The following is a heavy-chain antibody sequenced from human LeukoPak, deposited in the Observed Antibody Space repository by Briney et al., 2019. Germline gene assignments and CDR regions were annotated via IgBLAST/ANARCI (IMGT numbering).Heavy chain of an antibody. CDR3: ARGRKRSIGAGSVDY. CDR1: GFTFISYS. J-gene: IGHJ4*02. D-gene: IGHD6-19*01. V-gene: IGHV3-21*01. CDR2: ISSSSSYI. Sequence: GGSLRLSCAASGFTFISYSMNWVRQAPGKGLEWVSSISSSSSYIYYADSVKGRFTISIDNAKNSLYLQMNSLRAEDTAVYYCARGRKRSIGAGSVDYWGQGTLVTVSS.